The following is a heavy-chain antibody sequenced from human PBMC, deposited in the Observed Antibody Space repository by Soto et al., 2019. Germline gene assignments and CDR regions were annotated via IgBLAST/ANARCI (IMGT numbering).Heavy chain of an antibody. CDR1: GFTFRTYG. CDR3: AKYVEDTGWNVALDP. V-gene: IGHV3-30*18. CDR2: ISNDGSET. Sequence: VQLVESGGGVVQPGRSQRLSCAASGFTFRTYGVHWVRQAPGQGLEWLAVISNDGSETYYADSVKGRFVISRDNSRYMLFLQMNSLRDEDTAMYYCAKYVEDTGWNVALDPWGQGTLVTVSS. J-gene: IGHJ5*02. D-gene: IGHD1-1*01.